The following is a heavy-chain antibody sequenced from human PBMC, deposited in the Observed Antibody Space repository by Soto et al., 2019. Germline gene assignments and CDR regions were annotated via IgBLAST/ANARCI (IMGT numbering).Heavy chain of an antibody. CDR2: ISGSGGST. J-gene: IGHJ4*02. CDR1: GFTFSAYA. Sequence: PGGSLRLSCAASGFTFSAYAMSWVRQAPGKGLEWVSGISGSGGSTDYADSVKGRFTISRDNSKNTLYLQMDSLRAEDTAVYYCAKYSATANVGVVTHNELDYWGLGTLVTVSS. V-gene: IGHV3-23*01. CDR3: AKYSATANVGVVTHNELDY. D-gene: IGHD3-3*01.